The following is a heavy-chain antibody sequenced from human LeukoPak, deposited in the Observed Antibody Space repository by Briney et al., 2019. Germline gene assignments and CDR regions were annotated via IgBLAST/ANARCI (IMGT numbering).Heavy chain of an antibody. V-gene: IGHV3-7*01. D-gene: IGHD1-26*01. Sequence: GGSLRLSCAASGFTFSSHWMSWVRQAPGKGLEWVANIKKDGSEKYYVDAVKGRFTISRDNAKTSLYLQMNSLRAEDTAVYYCARDKIVGATKLDYWGQGTLVTVSS. CDR2: IKKDGSEK. CDR1: GFTFSSHW. CDR3: ARDKIVGATKLDY. J-gene: IGHJ4*02.